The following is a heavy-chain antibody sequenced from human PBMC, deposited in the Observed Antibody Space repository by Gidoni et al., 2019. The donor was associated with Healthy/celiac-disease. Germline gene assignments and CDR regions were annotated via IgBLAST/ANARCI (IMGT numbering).Heavy chain of an antibody. CDR1: GGSFSGYY. Sequence: QVQLQQWGAGLLKPSETLSLTCAVYGGSFSGYYWSWIRQPPGKGLEWIGEINHSGSTNYNPSLKSRVTISVDTSKNQFSLKLSSVTAADTAVYYCARGKLRYFDWLPRYDAFDIWGQGTMVTVSS. CDR2: INHSGST. J-gene: IGHJ3*02. CDR3: ARGKLRYFDWLPRYDAFDI. V-gene: IGHV4-34*01. D-gene: IGHD3-9*01.